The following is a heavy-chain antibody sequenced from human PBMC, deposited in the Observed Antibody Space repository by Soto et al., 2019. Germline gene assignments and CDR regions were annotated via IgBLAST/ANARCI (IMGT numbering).Heavy chain of an antibody. V-gene: IGHV3-13*01. CDR3: ARDLSEASYYYDSSGYYLPRFHYYGMDV. J-gene: IGHJ6*02. CDR2: IGTAGDT. D-gene: IGHD3-22*01. CDR1: GFTFSSYD. Sequence: PGGSLRLSCAASGFTFSSYDMHWVRQATGKGLEWVSAIGTAGDTYYPGSVKGRFTISRENAKNSLYLQMNSLRAEDTAVYYCARDLSEASYYYDSSGYYLPRFHYYGMDVWGQGTTVTVSS.